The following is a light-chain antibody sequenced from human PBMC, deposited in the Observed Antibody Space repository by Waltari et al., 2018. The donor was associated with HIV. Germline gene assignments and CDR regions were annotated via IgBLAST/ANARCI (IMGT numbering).Light chain of an antibody. CDR3: QQYNNWPPV. J-gene: IGKJ4*01. V-gene: IGKV3-15*01. Sequence: EIVMTQSPATLSVSPGERATLSCRASQSVSSNLAWYQQKPGQAPRLLIYGASTRATGFPARFSGSGSGTKFTLNISSLQSEDFAVYYCQQYNNWPPVFGGGTKVEI. CDR1: QSVSSN. CDR2: GAS.